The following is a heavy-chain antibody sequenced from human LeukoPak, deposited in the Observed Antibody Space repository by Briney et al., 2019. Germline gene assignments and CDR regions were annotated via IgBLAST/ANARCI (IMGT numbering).Heavy chain of an antibody. CDR1: GFTVSNNY. D-gene: IGHD1-14*01. V-gene: IGHV3-66*01. J-gene: IGHJ4*02. Sequence: GGSLRLSCAASGFTVSNNYMSWVRQAPGKGLEWIAVIYSGGSTFRADSVKGRFIISRDNSKNTLYLQMNSLRVEDTAVYYCATGTHPGNWGQGTLVTVSS. CDR2: IYSGGST. CDR3: ATGTHPGN.